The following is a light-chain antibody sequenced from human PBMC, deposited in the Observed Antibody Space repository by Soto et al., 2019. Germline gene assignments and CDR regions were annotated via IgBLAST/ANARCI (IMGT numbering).Light chain of an antibody. CDR1: SSDVGGYNY. Sequence: QSALTQPPSASGSPGQSVTISCTGTSSDVGGYNYVSWYQQHPGKAPKLMIYEVSKRPSGVPDRFSGSKSGNTASLTDSGLQAEDEADYYCSSYAGSNNLVFGGGTKLT. J-gene: IGLJ2*01. CDR2: EVS. V-gene: IGLV2-8*01. CDR3: SSYAGSNNLV.